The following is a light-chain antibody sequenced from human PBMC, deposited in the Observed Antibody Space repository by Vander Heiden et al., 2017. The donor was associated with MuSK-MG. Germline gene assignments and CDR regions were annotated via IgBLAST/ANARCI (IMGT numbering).Light chain of an antibody. V-gene: IGLV8-61*01. Sequence: QTVVTPSPSFSVSPGGTVTLTGGLSSGSVSTSYYPSWYQQTPGQAPRTRIDSINSRSSGVPDRFSVSILGNKEDLNTTGAQADDEAEEYGLLSMGSGMSFVVFGGGTKLTVL. CDR2: SIN. CDR3: LLSMGSGMSFVV. J-gene: IGLJ2*01. CDR1: SGSVSTSYY.